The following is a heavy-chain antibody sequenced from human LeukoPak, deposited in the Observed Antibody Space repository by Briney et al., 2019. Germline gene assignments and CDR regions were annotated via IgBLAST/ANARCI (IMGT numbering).Heavy chain of an antibody. CDR3: ARRLIWFGYNWFDP. Sequence: SETLSLTCTVSGYSISSGYYWGWIRQPPGKGLEWIGEINHSGSTNYNPSLKSRVTISVDTSKNQFSLKLSSVTAADTAVYYCARRLIWFGYNWFDPWGQGTLVTVSS. V-gene: IGHV4-38-2*02. CDR1: GYSISSGYY. J-gene: IGHJ5*02. CDR2: INHSGST. D-gene: IGHD3-10*01.